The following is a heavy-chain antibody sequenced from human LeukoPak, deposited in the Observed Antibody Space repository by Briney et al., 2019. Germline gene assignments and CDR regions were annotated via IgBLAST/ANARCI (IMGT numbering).Heavy chain of an antibody. Sequence: PGGSLRLSCAASGLTFSSYAMHWVRQAPGKGLEWVAVISYDGSNKYYADSVKGRFTISRDNSKNTLYLQMNSLRAEDTAVYYCARVGLVKYYYYGMDVWGQGTTVTVSS. D-gene: IGHD3/OR15-3a*01. CDR3: ARVGLVKYYYYGMDV. CDR1: GLTFSSYA. J-gene: IGHJ6*02. V-gene: IGHV3-30-3*01. CDR2: ISYDGSNK.